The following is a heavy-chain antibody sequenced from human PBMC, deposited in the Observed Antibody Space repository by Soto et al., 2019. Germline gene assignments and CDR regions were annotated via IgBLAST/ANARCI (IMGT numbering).Heavy chain of an antibody. J-gene: IGHJ3*02. Sequence: EVQLVESGGGLIQPGGSLRLSCAASGFTVSSNYMSWVRQAPGKGLEWVSVIYSGGTTYYADSVKGRFTISRDNSIKTLFLQMNSLRAEDTAVYYCARGRSSGSDHAFDIWGQGTMVTVSS. CDR1: GFTVSSNY. D-gene: IGHD6-19*01. CDR3: ARGRSSGSDHAFDI. V-gene: IGHV3-53*01. CDR2: IYSGGTT.